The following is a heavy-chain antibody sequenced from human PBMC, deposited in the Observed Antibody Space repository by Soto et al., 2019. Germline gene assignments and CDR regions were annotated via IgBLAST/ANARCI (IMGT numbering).Heavy chain of an antibody. CDR2: MSYDGNDE. CDR3: AKGEVLAVFEAPLGMLGDFDV. J-gene: IGHJ4*02. CDR1: VFTFSCYG. D-gene: IGHD1-26*01. Sequence: GGSLRLSCVASVFTFSCYGVHWVRQAPGKGLEWVSFMSYDGNDEYYADAVKGRFTISRDNSKTILYPQMNSLRVDDTAVYYCAKGEVLAVFEAPLGMLGDFDVWGQGAMVTVSS. V-gene: IGHV3-30*18.